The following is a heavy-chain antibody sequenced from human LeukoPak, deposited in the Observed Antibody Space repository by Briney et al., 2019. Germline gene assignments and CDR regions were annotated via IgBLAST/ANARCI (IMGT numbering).Heavy chain of an antibody. CDR3: ASSTLSNGIAAAGTEDY. CDR2: IYYSGST. J-gene: IGHJ4*02. D-gene: IGHD6-13*01. CDR1: GGSISSYY. V-gene: IGHV4-59*08. Sequence: SETLSLTCTVSGGSISSYYWSWIRQPPGKGLEWIGYIYYSGSTNYNPSLKSRVTISVDTSKNQFSLKLSSVTAADTAVYYCASSTLSNGIAAAGTEDYWGQGTLVTVSS.